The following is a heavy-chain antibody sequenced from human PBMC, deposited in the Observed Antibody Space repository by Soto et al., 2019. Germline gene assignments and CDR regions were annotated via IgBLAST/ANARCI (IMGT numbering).Heavy chain of an antibody. Sequence: SETLSLTCTVSGGTISSGDYYWSWIRQPPGKGLEWIGYIYYSGSTYYNPSLKSRVTISVDTSKNQFSLKLSSVTAADTAVYYCACGLAAAGTRPNHYYYCGMDVWGQGTTVTVSS. CDR3: ACGLAAAGTRPNHYYYCGMDV. CDR2: IYYSGST. D-gene: IGHD6-13*01. CDR1: GGTISSGDYY. V-gene: IGHV4-30-4*01. J-gene: IGHJ6*02.